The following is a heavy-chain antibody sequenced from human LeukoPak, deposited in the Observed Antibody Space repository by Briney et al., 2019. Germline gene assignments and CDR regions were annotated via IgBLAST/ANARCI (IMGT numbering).Heavy chain of an antibody. J-gene: IGHJ4*02. CDR1: EVTVSSNY. Sequence: GGSLRLSCAASEVTVSSNYMSWVRQAPGKGLEWVSVIYSDGSTYYADSVNNRFTISRDNSKNTLYLQMNSLRAEDTAVYYCARDKETVNRAFDYWGQGTRVTVSS. CDR2: IYSDGST. CDR3: ARDKETVNRAFDY. D-gene: IGHD1-14*01. V-gene: IGHV3-66*01.